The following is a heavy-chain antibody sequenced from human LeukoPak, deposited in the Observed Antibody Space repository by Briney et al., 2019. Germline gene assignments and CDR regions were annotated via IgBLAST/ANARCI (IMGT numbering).Heavy chain of an antibody. V-gene: IGHV1-69*06. D-gene: IGHD4-23*01. CDR1: GSTFSSYA. CDR2: IIPIFGTA. CDR3: VRDNSIADRGWWFDP. Sequence: SVKVSCKASGSTFSSYAISWVRQAPGQGLEWMGGIIPIFGTANYAQKFQGRVTITADKSTSTAYMELSSLRSDDTATYYCVRDNSIADRGWWFDPWGQGTLVTVSS. J-gene: IGHJ5*02.